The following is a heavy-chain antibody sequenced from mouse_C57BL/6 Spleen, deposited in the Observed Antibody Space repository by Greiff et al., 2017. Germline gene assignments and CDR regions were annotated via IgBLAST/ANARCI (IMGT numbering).Heavy chain of an antibody. CDR3: ARRGLGRPWYFDV. Sequence: EVNLVESGGGLVKPGGSLKLSCAASGFTFSDYGMHWVRQAPEKGLEWVAYISSGSSTIYYADTVKGRFTISRDNAKNNLFLQMTSLRSEDTAMXYCARRGLGRPWYFDVWGTGTTVTVSS. V-gene: IGHV5-17*01. D-gene: IGHD4-1*01. CDR2: ISSGSSTI. J-gene: IGHJ1*03. CDR1: GFTFSDYG.